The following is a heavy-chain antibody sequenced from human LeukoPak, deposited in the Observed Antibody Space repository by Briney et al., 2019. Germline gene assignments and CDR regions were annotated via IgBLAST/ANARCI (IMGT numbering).Heavy chain of an antibody. CDR3: ARGYGDRLDCFDP. J-gene: IGHJ5*02. Sequence: GGSLRLSCAASGFTVSSNYMSWVRQAPGKGLEWVSVIYSGGSTYYADSGKGRFTISRDNSKNTLYLQMNSLRAEDTAVYYCARGYGDRLDCFDPWGQGTLVTVSS. D-gene: IGHD4-17*01. CDR2: IYSGGST. V-gene: IGHV3-53*01. CDR1: GFTVSSNY.